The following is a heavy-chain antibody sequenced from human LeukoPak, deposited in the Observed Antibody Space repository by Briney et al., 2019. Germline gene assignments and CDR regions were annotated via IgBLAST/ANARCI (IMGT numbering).Heavy chain of an antibody. CDR2: IWFDGSDK. CDR1: GFTFSNYG. Sequence: GRSLRLSCVASGFTFSNYGMHWVRQAPGKGLEWVAIIWFDGSDKYYADSVKGRVTISRDNSKNTLYLQMNSLRAEDTAVYYCARHASGHYFDSWGQGTLVTVS. CDR3: ARHASGHYFDS. D-gene: IGHD2-15*01. V-gene: IGHV3-33*01. J-gene: IGHJ4*02.